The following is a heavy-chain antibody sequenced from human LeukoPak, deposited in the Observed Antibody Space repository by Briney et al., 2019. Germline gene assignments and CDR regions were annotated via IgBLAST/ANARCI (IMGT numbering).Heavy chain of an antibody. Sequence: RGESPKISCTGSGYSFTSYWIGWVRQMPGKGLEWMGTIYPGDSDTRYSPSFQGQVTISADKSISTAYLQWSSLKASDTAMYYCAAGGCSGGSCYPDAFDIWGQGTMVTVSS. CDR2: IYPGDSDT. D-gene: IGHD2-15*01. CDR3: AAGGCSGGSCYPDAFDI. CDR1: GYSFTSYW. J-gene: IGHJ3*02. V-gene: IGHV5-51*01.